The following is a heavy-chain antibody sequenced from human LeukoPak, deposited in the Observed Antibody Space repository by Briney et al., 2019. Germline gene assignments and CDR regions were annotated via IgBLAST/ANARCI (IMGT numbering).Heavy chain of an antibody. CDR3: AKGGLYYYYYMDV. Sequence: GGSLRLSCAASGFTFDDYAMHWVQQAPGKGLEWVSGISWNSGSIGYADSVKGRFTISRDNAKNSLYLQMNSLRAEDTALYYCAKGGLYYYYYMDVWGKGTTVTVSS. CDR1: GFTFDDYA. V-gene: IGHV3-9*01. J-gene: IGHJ6*03. CDR2: ISWNSGSI.